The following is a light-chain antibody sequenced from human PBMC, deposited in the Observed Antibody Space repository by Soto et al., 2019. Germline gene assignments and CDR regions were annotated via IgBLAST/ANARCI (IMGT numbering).Light chain of an antibody. Sequence: QFTQSAASVSASIGDRVTISCRASQGIGSYLAWYQQSPGKAPKLLIFGASTVRSGVPSRFSGGGSGTEFTLTISSLQPDDIATYSCQQYNSYSWTFDQGTKVDI. CDR3: QQYNSYSWT. CDR1: QGIGSY. V-gene: IGKV1-9*01. CDR2: GAS. J-gene: IGKJ1*01.